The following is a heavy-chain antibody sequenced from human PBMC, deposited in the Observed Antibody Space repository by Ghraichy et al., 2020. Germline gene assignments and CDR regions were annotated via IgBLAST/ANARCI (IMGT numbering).Heavy chain of an antibody. J-gene: IGHJ2*01. Sequence: GESLNISCAASGFTFSSYGMHWVRQAPGKGLEWVAVIWYDGSNKYYADSVKGRFTISRDNSKNTLYLQMNSLRAEDTAVYYCARGGLEQWLVREEYFDLWGRGTLVTVSS. V-gene: IGHV3-33*01. CDR3: ARGGLEQWLVREEYFDL. CDR2: IWYDGSNK. CDR1: GFTFSSYG. D-gene: IGHD6-19*01.